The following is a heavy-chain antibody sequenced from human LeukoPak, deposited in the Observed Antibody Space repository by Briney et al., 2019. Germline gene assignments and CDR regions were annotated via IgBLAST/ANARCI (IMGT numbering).Heavy chain of an antibody. Sequence: PSETLSLTCTVSLDSTTSNFWSWVPQPPGRGLEWIGEIHRSGSPNYNPSLQSRVTISIDRSRNQLVLELSSVTAADTAVYYCAREILGGFNPGAYWGQGILVTVSS. J-gene: IGHJ4*02. CDR2: IHRSGSP. V-gene: IGHV4-4*02. CDR1: LDSTTSNF. CDR3: AREILGGFNPGAY. D-gene: IGHD1-14*01.